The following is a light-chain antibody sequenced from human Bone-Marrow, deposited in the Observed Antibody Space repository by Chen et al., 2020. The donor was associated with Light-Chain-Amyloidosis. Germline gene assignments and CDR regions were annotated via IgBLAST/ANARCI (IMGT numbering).Light chain of an antibody. CDR1: STDVDYYNL. J-gene: IGLJ2*01. CDR2: EDS. CDR3: CSSSDTDTLI. Sequence: QSALTQPSSAAGSVGQSFTFPCSGTSTDVDYYNLVFWYQQHPGEAPKLMISEDSERPSGVSNRFSGSKSGNTASLTISGLQTEDQADYYCCSSSDTDTLIFGTGTRLTVL. V-gene: IGLV2-23*01.